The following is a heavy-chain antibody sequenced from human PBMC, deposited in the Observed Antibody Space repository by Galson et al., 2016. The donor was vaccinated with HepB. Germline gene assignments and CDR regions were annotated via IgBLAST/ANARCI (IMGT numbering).Heavy chain of an antibody. CDR2: ISYDGTKT. CDR1: EFIFSSYA. J-gene: IGHJ4*02. V-gene: IGHV3-30-3*01. D-gene: IGHD6-6*01. Sequence: SLRLSCAASEFIFSSYAIHWVRQTPGRGLEWMAVISYDGTKTYYADSVKGRITISRDNSKNTVYLQMNSLRVEDTAVYYCARPRAMSSSSAATYFDYWGQGTLVTVSS. CDR3: ARPRAMSSSSAATYFDY.